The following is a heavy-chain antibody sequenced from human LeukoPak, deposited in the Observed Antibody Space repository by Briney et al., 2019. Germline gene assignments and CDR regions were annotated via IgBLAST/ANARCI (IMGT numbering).Heavy chain of an antibody. D-gene: IGHD2-15*01. Sequence: PSETLPLTCAVYGGSFSGYYWSWTRQPPGKGLEWIGEINHSGSTNYNPSLKSRVTMSVDTSKNQFSLKLSSVTAADTAVYYCAREVDEDALDIWGQGTMVTVSS. CDR1: GGSFSGYY. V-gene: IGHV4-34*01. CDR2: INHSGST. J-gene: IGHJ3*02. CDR3: AREVDEDALDI.